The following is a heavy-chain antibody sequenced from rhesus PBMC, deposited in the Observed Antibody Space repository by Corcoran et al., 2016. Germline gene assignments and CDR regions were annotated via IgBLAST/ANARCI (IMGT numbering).Heavy chain of an antibody. J-gene: IGHJ4*01. D-gene: IGHD3-28*01. Sequence: EVQLVESGGGLVQPGGSMRLSCTGSGFTFSSNYLYWVRQAPGKGLEWVTGSNTGGGSKWHTDSLKGRFTISKENAKNTLYLQMDSLRAEDTAVYYCAKGVVTYLDYWGQGVLVTVSS. CDR3: AKGVVTYLDY. V-gene: IGHV3-8*01. CDR1: GFTFSSNY. CDR2: SNTGGGSK.